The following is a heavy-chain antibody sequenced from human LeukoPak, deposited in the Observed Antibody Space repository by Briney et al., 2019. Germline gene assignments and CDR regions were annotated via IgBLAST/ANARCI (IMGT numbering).Heavy chain of an antibody. D-gene: IGHD2-2*02. CDR3: ARRSLYDAFDI. V-gene: IGHV1-18*01. J-gene: IGHJ3*02. CDR1: GYTFTSYG. CDR2: ISAYNGNT. Sequence: GASVKVSCKASGYTFTSYGISWVRQAPGQGLEWMGWISAYNGNTNYAQKLQGRVTMTRNTSISTAYMELSSLRSEDTAVYYCARRSLYDAFDIWGQGTMVTVSS.